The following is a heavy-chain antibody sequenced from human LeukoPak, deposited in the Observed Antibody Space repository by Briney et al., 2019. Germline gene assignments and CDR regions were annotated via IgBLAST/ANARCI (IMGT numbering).Heavy chain of an antibody. Sequence: GGSLRLSRAASGFTFSSYAMTWVRQAPGKGLEWVSAISGSGGSTYYADSVKGRFTISRDNSRNTLYLQMNSLRSEDTALYYCAKDQWLVLNYWGQGTLVTVSS. CDR1: GFTFSSYA. CDR3: AKDQWLVLNY. V-gene: IGHV3-23*01. CDR2: ISGSGGST. J-gene: IGHJ4*02. D-gene: IGHD6-19*01.